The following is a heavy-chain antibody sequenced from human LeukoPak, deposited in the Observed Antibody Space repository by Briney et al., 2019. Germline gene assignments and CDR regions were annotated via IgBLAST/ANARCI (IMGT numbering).Heavy chain of an antibody. CDR3: ARVQYTSRYSDWLLPYYFDY. CDR1: GFTFSSYS. CDR2: ISSSSSYI. V-gene: IGHV3-21*01. Sequence: PGGSLRLSCAASGFTFSSYSMNWVRQAPGKGLEWVSSISSSSSYIYYADSVKGRFTISSDNAKNSLYLQMNSLRAEDTAVYYCARVQYTSRYSDWLLPYYFDYWGQGTLVTVSS. D-gene: IGHD3-9*01. J-gene: IGHJ4*02.